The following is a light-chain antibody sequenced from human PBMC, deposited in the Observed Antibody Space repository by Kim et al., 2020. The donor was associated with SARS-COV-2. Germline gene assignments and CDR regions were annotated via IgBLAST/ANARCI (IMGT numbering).Light chain of an antibody. CDR3: SSYTSSSTYV. Sequence: QSFQISCTATSSDVGGYNNVSSYHRHPGKAPKLMIYDVSTRPSGVSNRFSGSKSGNTASLTISGLQAEDEADYYCSSYTSSSTYVFGTGTKVTVL. V-gene: IGLV2-14*03. CDR2: DVS. J-gene: IGLJ1*01. CDR1: SSDVGGYNN.